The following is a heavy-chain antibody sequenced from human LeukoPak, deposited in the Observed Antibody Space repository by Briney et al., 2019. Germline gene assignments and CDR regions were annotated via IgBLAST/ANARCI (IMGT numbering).Heavy chain of an antibody. J-gene: IGHJ4*02. Sequence: SGPTLVNPTQTLTLTCTFSGFSLSTSRMCVSWIRQPPGKALELLARIDWDDDKYYSTSLKTRLSISKDTSKNQVVLTMTNMDPVDTATYYCARLYTGWYNFDYWGQGTLVTVPP. CDR1: GFSLSTSRMC. D-gene: IGHD6-19*01. CDR3: ARLYTGWYNFDY. CDR2: IDWDDDK. V-gene: IGHV2-70*11.